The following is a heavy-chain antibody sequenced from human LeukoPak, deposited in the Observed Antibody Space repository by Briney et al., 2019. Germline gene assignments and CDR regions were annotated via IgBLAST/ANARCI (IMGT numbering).Heavy chain of an antibody. CDR1: GFTFSSKW. Sequence: GGSLRLSCAASGFTFSSKWMSWVRQAPGKGLEWVANIKYDGSEKYYVDSVKGRFTISRDNAKNSLYLQMNSLRAEDTAVYYCASLDYYYGMDVWGQGTTVTVSS. CDR2: IKYDGSEK. V-gene: IGHV3-7*01. CDR3: ASLDYYYGMDV. J-gene: IGHJ6*02.